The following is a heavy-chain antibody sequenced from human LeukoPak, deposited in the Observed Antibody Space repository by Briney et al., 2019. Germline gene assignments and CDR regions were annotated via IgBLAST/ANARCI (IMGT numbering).Heavy chain of an antibody. CDR2: IWYDGSNK. J-gene: IGHJ4*02. CDR1: GFTFSSYG. D-gene: IGHD5-18*01. V-gene: IGHV3-33*08. Sequence: GGSLRLSCAASGFTFSSYGMHWVRQAPGKGLEWVAVIWYDGSNKYYADSVKGRFTISRDNSKNTLYLQMNSLRAEDTAVYYCARVLDTAMAYFDYWGQGTLVTVSS. CDR3: ARVLDTAMAYFDY.